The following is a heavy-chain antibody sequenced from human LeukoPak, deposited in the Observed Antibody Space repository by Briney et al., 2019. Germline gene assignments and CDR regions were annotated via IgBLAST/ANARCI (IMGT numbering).Heavy chain of an antibody. Sequence: ASVKVSCKASGYTFTSYDINWVRQATGQGLEWMGWMNPNSGNTGYAQKFQGRVTMTRNTSISTAYMELSSLRSEDTAVYYCAREIGYCSSTSCLYHYYYYYGMDVWGQGTTVTVSS. J-gene: IGHJ6*02. D-gene: IGHD2-2*01. CDR2: MNPNSGNT. CDR1: GYTFTSYD. CDR3: AREIGYCSSTSCLYHYYYYYGMDV. V-gene: IGHV1-8*01.